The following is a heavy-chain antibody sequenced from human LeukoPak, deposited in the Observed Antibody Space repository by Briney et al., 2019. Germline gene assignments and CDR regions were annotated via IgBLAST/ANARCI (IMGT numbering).Heavy chain of an antibody. CDR3: ARAYWNDVFNWFDP. V-gene: IGHV1-2*02. D-gene: IGHD1-1*01. CDR2: INPNSGGT. J-gene: IGHJ5*02. Sequence: GASVKVSCKASGYTFTGYYMHWVRQAPGQGLEWMGWINPNSGGTNYAQKFQGRVTMTRDTSISTAYMELSRLRSDDTAVYYCARAYWNDVFNWFDPWGQGTLVTVSS. CDR1: GYTFTGYY.